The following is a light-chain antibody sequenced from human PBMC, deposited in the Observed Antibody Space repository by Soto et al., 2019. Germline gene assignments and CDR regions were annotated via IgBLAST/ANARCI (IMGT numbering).Light chain of an antibody. Sequence: EIVLTQSPGTLSLSPGERATLSCRASQSVSSSNLAWYQQTPGQAPRLLIYGASCRATGIPDRFSGSGSVTDFTLTISSLEPEDFAVYYCQYGRSLLFTFGPGTTVDIK. CDR1: QSVSSSN. V-gene: IGKV3-20*01. CDR2: GAS. CDR3: QYGRSLLFT. J-gene: IGKJ3*01.